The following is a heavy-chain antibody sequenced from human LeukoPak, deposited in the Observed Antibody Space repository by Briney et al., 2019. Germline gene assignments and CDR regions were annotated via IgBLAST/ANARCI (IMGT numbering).Heavy chain of an antibody. V-gene: IGHV3-53*01. D-gene: IGHD6-6*01. CDR3: ARTSSSSSFYYYYYYMDV. CDR1: GFTVSSNY. CDR2: IYSGGST. Sequence: GGSLRLSCAASGFTVSSNYMSWVRQAPGKGLEWVSVIYSGGSTYYADSVKGRFTISRDNSKNTLYLQMNRLRAEDTAVYYCARTSSSSSFYYYYYYMDVWGKGTTVTVSS. J-gene: IGHJ6*03.